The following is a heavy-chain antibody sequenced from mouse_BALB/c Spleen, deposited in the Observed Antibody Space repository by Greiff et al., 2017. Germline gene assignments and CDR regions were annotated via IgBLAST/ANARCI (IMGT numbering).Heavy chain of an antibody. J-gene: IGHJ4*01. CDR2: IYPGNVNT. Sequence: VKLQESGPELVKPGASVRISCKASGYTFTSYYIHWVKQRPGQGLEWIGWIYPGNVNTKYNEKFKGKATLTADKSSSTAYMQLSSLTSEDSAVYFCARSRNWDYAMDYWGQGTSVTVSS. CDR1: GYTFTSYY. D-gene: IGHD4-1*01. CDR3: ARSRNWDYAMDY. V-gene: IGHV1S56*01.